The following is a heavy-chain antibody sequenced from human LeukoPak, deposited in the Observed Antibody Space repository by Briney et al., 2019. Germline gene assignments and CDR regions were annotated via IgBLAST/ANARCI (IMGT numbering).Heavy chain of an antibody. J-gene: IGHJ5*02. CDR2: IYYSGST. Sequence: PSETLSLTCTVSGVSISSYYWTWIRQPAGKGLEWIGYIYYSGSTNYNPSLKSRVTISVDTSKNQFSLKLSSVTAADTAVYYCASLHGYGSGRPWGQGTLVTVSS. CDR3: ASLHGYGSGRP. V-gene: IGHV4-59*08. D-gene: IGHD3-10*01. CDR1: GVSISSYY.